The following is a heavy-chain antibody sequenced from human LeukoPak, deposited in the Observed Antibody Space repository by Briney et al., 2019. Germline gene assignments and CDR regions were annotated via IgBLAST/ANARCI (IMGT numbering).Heavy chain of an antibody. J-gene: IGHJ4*02. D-gene: IGHD2-15*01. CDR3: ARDPTGYCSGGSCYPAY. V-gene: IGHV3-33*01. Sequence: QPGGSLRLSCAASGFPFSSYGMHWVRQAPGKGLEWVALIWYDGSNKYYADSVKGRFTISRDNSKNTLYLQMNSLRAEDTAVYYCARDPTGYCSGGSCYPAYWGQGTLVTVSS. CDR2: IWYDGSNK. CDR1: GFPFSSYG.